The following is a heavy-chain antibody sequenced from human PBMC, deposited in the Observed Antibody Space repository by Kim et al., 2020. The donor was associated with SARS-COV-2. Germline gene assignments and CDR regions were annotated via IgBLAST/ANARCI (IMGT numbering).Heavy chain of an antibody. CDR3: TRDAGRGMDV. J-gene: IGHJ6*02. CDR1: EFTFSDYH. V-gene: IGHV3-48*02. Sequence: GGSLRLSCVISEFTFSDYHMNWVRQAPGKGLEWLSYIGGSSDTRTIWYAGSVRGRFTTSRDNAKNSLYLQMNSLRDEDTAVYYCTRDAGRGMDVWGQGTTVTVSS. D-gene: IGHD1-26*01. CDR2: IGGSSDTRTI.